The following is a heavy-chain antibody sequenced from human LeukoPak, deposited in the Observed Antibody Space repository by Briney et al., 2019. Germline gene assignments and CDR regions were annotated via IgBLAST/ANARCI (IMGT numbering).Heavy chain of an antibody. J-gene: IGHJ2*01. D-gene: IGHD5-12*01. V-gene: IGHV3-48*01. Sequence: PGGSLRLSCAASGFTFSSYSMNWVRQAPGKGLEWVSYISSSSSTIYYADSVKGRFTISRDNAKNSLYLQMNSLRAEDTAVYYCAKDRREGLRRFTPYWYFDLWGRGTLVTVSS. CDR2: ISSSSSTI. CDR3: AKDRREGLRRFTPYWYFDL. CDR1: GFTFSSYS.